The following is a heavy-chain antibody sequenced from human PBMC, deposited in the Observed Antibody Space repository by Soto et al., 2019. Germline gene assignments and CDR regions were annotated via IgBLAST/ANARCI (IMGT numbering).Heavy chain of an antibody. Sequence: SVKVSCKASGGTFSSYAISWVRQAPGQGLEWMGGIIPIFGTANYAQKFQGRVTITADKSTSTAYMELSSLRSEDTAVYYCARGVVAASKLYYYYYCMDVWDQGTTVTVSS. V-gene: IGHV1-69*06. CDR2: IIPIFGTA. CDR3: ARGVVAASKLYYYYYCMDV. D-gene: IGHD2-15*01. J-gene: IGHJ6*02. CDR1: GGTFSSYA.